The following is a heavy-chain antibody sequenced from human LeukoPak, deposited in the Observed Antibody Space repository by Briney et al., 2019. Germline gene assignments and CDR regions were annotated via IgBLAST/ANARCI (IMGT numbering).Heavy chain of an antibody. CDR1: GFTFSNYA. V-gene: IGHV3-23*01. CDR3: ATAYCSTTSCTT. CDR2: INDSGDST. J-gene: IGHJ5*02. Sequence: GGSLRLSCAASGFTFSNYAMSWVRQAPGKGLEWFSSINDSGDSTYYADSVKGRFTISRDNSKNTLYLLMNNLRAEDTAIFYCATAYCSTTSCTTWGQGTLVTVSS. D-gene: IGHD2-2*01.